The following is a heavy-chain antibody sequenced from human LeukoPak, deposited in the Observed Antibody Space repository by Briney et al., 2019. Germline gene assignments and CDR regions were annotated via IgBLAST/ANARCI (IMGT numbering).Heavy chain of an antibody. Sequence: SETLSLTCTVSGGSISSGGYYWSWIRQHPGKGLEWIGYIYYSGSTYYNPSLKSRVTISVDTSKNQFSLELSSVTAADTAVYYCARGYCSSTSCYSRDINWFDPWGQGTLVTVSS. CDR3: ARGYCSSTSCYSRDINWFDP. V-gene: IGHV4-31*03. CDR1: GGSISSGGYY. CDR2: IYYSGST. D-gene: IGHD2-2*01. J-gene: IGHJ5*02.